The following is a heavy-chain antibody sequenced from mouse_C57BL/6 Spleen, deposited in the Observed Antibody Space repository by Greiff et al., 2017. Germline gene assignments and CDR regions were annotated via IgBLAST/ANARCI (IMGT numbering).Heavy chain of an antibody. CDR2: IRRKSSNYAT. Sequence: EVKLVESGGGLVQPKGSLKLSCAASGFTFNTYAMHWVRQAPGQGLEWVARIRRKSSNYATYYADSVKDRFTISRDDSQSMLYLQMNNLKTEDTAMYYCVRDDYGDYWGQGTTLTVSS. V-gene: IGHV10-3*01. CDR3: VRDDYGDY. D-gene: IGHD1-1*01. J-gene: IGHJ2*01. CDR1: GFTFNTYA.